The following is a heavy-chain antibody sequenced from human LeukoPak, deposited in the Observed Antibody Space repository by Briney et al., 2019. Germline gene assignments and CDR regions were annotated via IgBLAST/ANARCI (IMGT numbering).Heavy chain of an antibody. V-gene: IGHV3-64D*06. J-gene: IGHJ4*02. CDR1: GFTFSGYA. CDR2: ISTAGHST. Sequence: GGSLRLSCSASGFTFSGYAMHWVRQAPGKGLEYVSGISTAGHSTYYADSVKGRFTISRDNSKNTLYLQMSSLRAEDTAVYYCAKDACVGDCNFHFDYWGQGTLVPVSS. D-gene: IGHD2-21*02. CDR3: AKDACVGDCNFHFDY.